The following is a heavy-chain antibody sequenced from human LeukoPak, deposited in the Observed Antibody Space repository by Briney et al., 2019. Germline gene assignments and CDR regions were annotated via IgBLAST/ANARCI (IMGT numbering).Heavy chain of an antibody. Sequence: ASVKVSCKASGYTFTGYYIHWVRQAPGQGLGCMGIIDPRGGTTTYAQKFQGRVTMTRDTSTSTVYMELSGLRSEDTALYYCARSHSSWYFFDYWGQGTLVTVSS. J-gene: IGHJ4*02. D-gene: IGHD6-13*01. CDR1: GYTFTGYY. V-gene: IGHV1-46*01. CDR3: ARSHSSWYFFDY. CDR2: IDPRGGTT.